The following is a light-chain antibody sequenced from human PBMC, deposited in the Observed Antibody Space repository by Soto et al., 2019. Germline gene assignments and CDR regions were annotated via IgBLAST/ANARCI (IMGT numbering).Light chain of an antibody. Sequence: IVMTQSPVTLSVSPGERVTLSCRASETVRTNLAWFQQKPGQTPRLLIFGASTRATGIPTRFTGSGSETEFTLPIDSLQVEELAVYYCQQYYNWPAYTFGQGTKLEI. J-gene: IGKJ2*01. CDR2: GAS. V-gene: IGKV3-15*01. CDR1: ETVRTN. CDR3: QQYYNWPAYT.